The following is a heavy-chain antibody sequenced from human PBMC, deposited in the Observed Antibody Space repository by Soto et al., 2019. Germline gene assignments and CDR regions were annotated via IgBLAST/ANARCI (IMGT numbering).Heavy chain of an antibody. J-gene: IGHJ3*02. CDR1: GGSISSYY. CDR3: ARERLTGTTVWAAFDI. Sequence: PSETLSITCTVSGGSISSYYWSWIRQPPGKGLEWIGYIYYSGSTNYNPSLKSRVTISVDTSKNQFSLKLSSVTAADTAVYYCARERLTGTTVWAAFDIWGQGTMVTVSS. D-gene: IGHD1-7*01. CDR2: IYYSGST. V-gene: IGHV4-59*01.